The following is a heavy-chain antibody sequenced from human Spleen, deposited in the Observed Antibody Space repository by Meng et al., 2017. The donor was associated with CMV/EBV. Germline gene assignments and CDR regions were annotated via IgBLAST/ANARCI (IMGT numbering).Heavy chain of an antibody. D-gene: IGHD4-23*01. CDR2: IYPADSDT. Sequence: KVSCKDSGYKFPNYWIGWVRLMPGKGLELMGIIYPADSDTRYSPSFQGQVTISADKSISTAYLQWSSLKASDTAMYYCARLGDDYGGNSDAFDIWGQGTMVTVSS. CDR1: GYKFPNYW. V-gene: IGHV5-51*01. CDR3: ARLGDDYGGNSDAFDI. J-gene: IGHJ3*02.